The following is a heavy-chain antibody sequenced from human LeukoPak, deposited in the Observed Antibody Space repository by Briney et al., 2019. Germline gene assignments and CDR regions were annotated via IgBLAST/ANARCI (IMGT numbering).Heavy chain of an antibody. CDR2: IIPIFGTA. CDR1: GGTFSSYA. V-gene: IGHV1-69*13. Sequence: ASVKVSCKASGGTFSSYAISWVRQAPGQGLEWMGGIIPIFGTANYAQKFQGRVTITADESTSTAHMELSSLRSEDTAVYYCARATCSGGSCPPVFDYWGQGTLVTVSS. CDR3: ARATCSGGSCPPVFDY. J-gene: IGHJ4*02. D-gene: IGHD2-15*01.